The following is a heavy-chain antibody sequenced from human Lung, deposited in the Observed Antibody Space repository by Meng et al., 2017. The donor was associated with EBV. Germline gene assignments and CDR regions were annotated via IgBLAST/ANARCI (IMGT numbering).Heavy chain of an antibody. Sequence: QITLKESGPTLVKPPQTLPLTCTFAGFSLSTSGVGVGWSRPPPGKALECLAIIYGDDDKRYSPSLERRLTVTKDTSKNQVVLTMTNMVPVDTATYYCARAAARPSDWFDTWGQGTLVTVAS. CDR2: IYGDDDK. CDR1: GFSLSTSGVG. D-gene: IGHD6-6*01. J-gene: IGHJ5*02. CDR3: ARAAARPSDWFDT. V-gene: IGHV2-5*02.